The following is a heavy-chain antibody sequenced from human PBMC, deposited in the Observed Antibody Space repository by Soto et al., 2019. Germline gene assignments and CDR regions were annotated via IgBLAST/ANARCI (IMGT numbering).Heavy chain of an antibody. CDR3: TTARKYYYDSSGYLVPPYYYYGMDV. V-gene: IGHV3-15*07. CDR2: IKSKTDGGTT. J-gene: IGHJ6*02. Sequence: GGSLRLSCAASGFTFSNAWMNWVRQAPGKGLEWVGRIKSKTDGGTTDYAAPVKGRFTISRDDSKNTLYLQMNSLKTEDTAVYYCTTARKYYYDSSGYLVPPYYYYGMDVWGQGTTVTVSS. D-gene: IGHD3-22*01. CDR1: GFTFSNAW.